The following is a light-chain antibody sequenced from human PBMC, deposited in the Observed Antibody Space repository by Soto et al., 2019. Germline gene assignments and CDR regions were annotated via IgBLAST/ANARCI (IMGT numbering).Light chain of an antibody. CDR1: QSINRY. CDR3: QQSYSTPYT. J-gene: IGKJ2*01. Sequence: DLQMTQSPSSLSASIGDRVTITCRASQSINRYLNWYQQKPGKAPKLLIYAASSLQSGVPSRFSGSGSGTDFTLTISSLQPEDFATYYCQQSYSTPYTFGQGTKLEIK. V-gene: IGKV1-39*01. CDR2: AAS.